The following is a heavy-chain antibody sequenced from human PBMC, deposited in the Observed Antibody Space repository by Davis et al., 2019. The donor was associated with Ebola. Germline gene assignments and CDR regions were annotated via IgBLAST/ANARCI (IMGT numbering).Heavy chain of an antibody. CDR3: ARDGPKRWWELPYDYWYFDL. Sequence: ASVKVSCKASGYTFTSYGISWVRQAPGQGLEWMGWISAYNGNTNYAQKLQGRVTMTTDTSTSTAYMELRSLRSDDTAVYYCARDGPKRWWELPYDYWYFDLWGRGTLVTVSS. J-gene: IGHJ2*01. CDR2: ISAYNGNT. D-gene: IGHD1-26*01. CDR1: GYTFTSYG. V-gene: IGHV1-18*01.